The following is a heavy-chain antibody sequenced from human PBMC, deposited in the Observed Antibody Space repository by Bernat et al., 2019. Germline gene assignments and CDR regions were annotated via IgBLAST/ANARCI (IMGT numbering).Heavy chain of an antibody. V-gene: IGHV3-48*02. CDR3: AGPLGEFSLLNY. D-gene: IGHD3-16*02. Sequence: EVQLVESGGGLVQLGGSLRLSCAASGFTFSTYSMNWVRQAPGKGLEWVSYIGSSDTTIYDADSVKGRFTISRDNAKNSLYLQMNSLRDEDTAVYYCAGPLGEFSLLNYWGQGILVTVSS. CDR2: IGSSDTTI. CDR1: GFTFSTYS. J-gene: IGHJ4*02.